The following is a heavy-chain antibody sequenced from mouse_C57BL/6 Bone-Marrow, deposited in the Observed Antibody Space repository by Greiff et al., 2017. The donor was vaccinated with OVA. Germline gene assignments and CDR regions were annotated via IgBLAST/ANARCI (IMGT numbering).Heavy chain of an antibody. V-gene: IGHV7-1*01. Sequence: EVQGVESGGGLVQSGRSLRLSCATSGFTFSDFYMEWVRQAPGKGLEWIAASRNKANDYTTEYSASVKGRFIVSRDTSQSILYLQMNALRAEDTAIYYCARDGGDYWGQGTSVTVSS. J-gene: IGHJ4*01. CDR3: ARDGGDY. CDR2: SRNKANDYTT. CDR1: GFTFSDFY.